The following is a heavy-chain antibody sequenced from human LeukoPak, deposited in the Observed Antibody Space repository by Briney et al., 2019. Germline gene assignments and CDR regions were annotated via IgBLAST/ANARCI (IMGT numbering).Heavy chain of an antibody. CDR3: ARDPNYGDYLADWYFDL. Sequence: PSETLSLTCTVPGASISSYYWSWIRQPAGKGLEWIGRTYTSGSTNYNPSLKSRVTMSVDTSKNQFSPKLSSVTAADTAVYYCARDPNYGDYLADWYFDLWGRGTLVTVSS. CDR1: GASISSYY. CDR2: TYTSGST. D-gene: IGHD4-17*01. J-gene: IGHJ2*01. V-gene: IGHV4-4*07.